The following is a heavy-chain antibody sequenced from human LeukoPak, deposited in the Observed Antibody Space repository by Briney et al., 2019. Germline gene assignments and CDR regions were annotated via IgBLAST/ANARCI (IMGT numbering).Heavy chain of an antibody. D-gene: IGHD2-2*01. CDR2: INPNSGGT. J-gene: IGHJ6*03. V-gene: IGHV1-2*02. Sequence: GASVKVSCKASGYTFTGYYMHWVRQAPGQGLEWMGWINPNSGGTNYAQKFQGRVTLTRDTSISTAYMELSRLRSDDTAVYYCARDRPRCSSTSCYLSYYYYYMDVWGKGTTVTVSS. CDR1: GYTFTGYY. CDR3: ARDRPRCSSTSCYLSYYYYYMDV.